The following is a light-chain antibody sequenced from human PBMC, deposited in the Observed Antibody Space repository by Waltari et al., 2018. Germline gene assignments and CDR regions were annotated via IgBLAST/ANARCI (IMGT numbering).Light chain of an antibody. V-gene: IGLV3-19*01. Sequence: SSELTQDPAVSVAMGQTVRITCQGDSLSSYYATWYQQRPGQAPILVMYDKTNRPSGVPDRFSGSSSHNTASLTITGAQAEDEASYYCHSRDASGVAGSFGGGTKLTVL. CDR3: HSRDASGVAGS. CDR1: SLSSYY. CDR2: DKT. J-gene: IGLJ2*01.